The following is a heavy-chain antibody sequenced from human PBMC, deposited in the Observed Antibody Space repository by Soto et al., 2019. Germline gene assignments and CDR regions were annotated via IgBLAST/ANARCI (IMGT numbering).Heavy chain of an antibody. CDR2: IDSSGST. Sequence: QGQLQESGPGLVKPSETLSLTCSVSGGSISTYYCNWIRQPAGKGLEWIGRIDSSGSTNYSPSLKSRATMSVDTSKNQFSLKLTSVTAADTAVYYCARGSHDFWSGPFDYWRHGTLATVSS. CDR3: ARGSHDFWSGPFDY. CDR1: GGSISTYY. V-gene: IGHV4-4*07. D-gene: IGHD3-3*01. J-gene: IGHJ4*01.